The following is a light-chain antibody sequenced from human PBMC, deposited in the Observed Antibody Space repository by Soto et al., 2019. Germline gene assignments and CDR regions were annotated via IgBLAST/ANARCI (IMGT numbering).Light chain of an antibody. CDR1: QDISNY. Sequence: DIQMTQSPSSLSASVGDRVTITCQASQDISNYLNWYQRKPGKAPKLLIYAASNLDTGVPSRFSGSGSGTEFTFTISSLQPEDIATYYCQHYNNLLGTFGQGT. J-gene: IGKJ1*01. CDR2: AAS. CDR3: QHYNNLLGT. V-gene: IGKV1-33*01.